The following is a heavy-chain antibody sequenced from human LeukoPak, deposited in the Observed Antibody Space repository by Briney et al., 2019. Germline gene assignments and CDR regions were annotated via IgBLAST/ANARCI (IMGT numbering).Heavy chain of an antibody. Sequence: GGSLRLSCAASGFTFSSYGMHWVRQAPGKGLEWVAVVWFDGSNKYYADSVKGRFTISRDNSKNTLYLQMNSLSAEDTAVYYCARGKEQQLYAFDIWGQGTMVTVSS. CDR2: VWFDGSNK. V-gene: IGHV3-33*01. D-gene: IGHD6-13*01. CDR3: ARGKEQQLYAFDI. J-gene: IGHJ3*02. CDR1: GFTFSSYG.